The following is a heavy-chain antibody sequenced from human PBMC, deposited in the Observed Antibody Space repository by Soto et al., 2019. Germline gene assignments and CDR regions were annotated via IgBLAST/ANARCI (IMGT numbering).Heavy chain of an antibody. J-gene: IGHJ4*02. Sequence: QLQLQESGPGLVKPSETLSLTCTVSGGSISSSSYYWGWIRQPPGKGLEWIGSIYYSGSTYYNPSLKSRVTISVDTSKNQFSLKLSSVTAADTAVYYCARHLNRKTHFGYWGQGTLVTVSS. CDR3: ARHLNRKTHFGY. V-gene: IGHV4-39*01. CDR1: GGSISSSSYY. CDR2: IYYSGST. D-gene: IGHD3-16*02.